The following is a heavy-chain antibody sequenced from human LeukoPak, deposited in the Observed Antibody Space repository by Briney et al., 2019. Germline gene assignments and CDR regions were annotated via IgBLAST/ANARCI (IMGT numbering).Heavy chain of an antibody. CDR1: GFSVSNNY. CDR2: IYSGGTT. CDR3: GRIYASGIDP. J-gene: IGHJ5*02. Sequence: GGSLRFSCAASGFSVSNNYMSWVRQAPGKGLWRVSFIYSGGTTGYADSVKGRFTISRHNSKNTPYLQMNRLRVEDTAVYYCGRIYASGIDPWGQGTLVTVSS. D-gene: IGHD3-10*01. V-gene: IGHV3-53*04.